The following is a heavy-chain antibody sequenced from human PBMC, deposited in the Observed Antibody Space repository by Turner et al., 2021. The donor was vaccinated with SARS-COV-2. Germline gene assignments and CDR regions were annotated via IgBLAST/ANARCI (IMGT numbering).Heavy chain of an antibody. D-gene: IGHD5-18*01. Sequence: EVPPLESGGGLIPPGGSLRPSCAASGFTFSSYAMSWVRQAAGKGLEWISAISSSSGSTYYADSVKGRFTISRDNSKNTLYLQMNSLRAEDTAVYYCAKDVSVDTAIVTVFDYWGQGTLVTVSS. V-gene: IGHV3-23*01. CDR3: AKDVSVDTAIVTVFDY. CDR1: GFTFSSYA. CDR2: ISSSSGST. J-gene: IGHJ4*02.